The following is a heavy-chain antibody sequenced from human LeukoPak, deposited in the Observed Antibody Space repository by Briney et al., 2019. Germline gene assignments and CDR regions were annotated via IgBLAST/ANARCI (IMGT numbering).Heavy chain of an antibody. J-gene: IGHJ4*02. CDR1: GGSISSSSYY. CDR3: ARVGCSGGSCYLLDY. Sequence: PSENLSLTCTVSGGSISSSSYYWGWIRQPPGKGLEWIGSIYYSGSTYYNPSLKSRVTISVDTSKNQFSLKLSSVTAADTAVYYCARVGCSGGSCYLLDYWGQGTLVTVSS. D-gene: IGHD2-15*01. CDR2: IYYSGST. V-gene: IGHV4-39*07.